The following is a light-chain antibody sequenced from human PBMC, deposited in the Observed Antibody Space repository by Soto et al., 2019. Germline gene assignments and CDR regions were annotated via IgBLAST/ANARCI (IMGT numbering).Light chain of an antibody. Sequence: QSVLTQSSSASASLGSSVKLTCTLNSDYTNHIIAWHQQQPGKAPRYLIKLENSGSYNKGTGVPDRFSGSSSGGGRYLTISNRQVEDEADYYCETWDSNTRVFGGGTKLTVL. CDR2: LENSGSY. J-gene: IGLJ3*02. V-gene: IGLV4-60*02. CDR1: SDYTNHI. CDR3: ETWDSNTRV.